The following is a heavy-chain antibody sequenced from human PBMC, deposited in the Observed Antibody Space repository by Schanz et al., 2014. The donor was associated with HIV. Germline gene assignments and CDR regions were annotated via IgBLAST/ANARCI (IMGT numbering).Heavy chain of an antibody. J-gene: IGHJ4*02. V-gene: IGHV1-2*02. CDR2: INPNSGGT. Sequence: QVQLVQSGAELKKPGASVKVSCKASGYTFTSYYIHWVRQAPGQGLEWMGWINPNSGGTNLAQKXXGRVTMTIARSIXXXSMELSRLNSDDXXXXXCTRLHYYYDRSGFSFDCWGQGTLVTVSS. CDR1: GYTFTSYY. CDR3: TRLHYYYDRSGFSFDC. D-gene: IGHD3-22*01.